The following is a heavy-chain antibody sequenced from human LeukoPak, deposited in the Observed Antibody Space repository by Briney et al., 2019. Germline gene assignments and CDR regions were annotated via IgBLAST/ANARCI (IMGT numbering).Heavy chain of an antibody. V-gene: IGHV3-30*03. CDR1: GFSLTSNG. CDR3: ARDIRVRYMPMVRAVEYYQYHAMDV. Sequence: GGSLRLSCAASGFSLTSNGMHWVRQAPGKGLEWVAFISHDGNKKYYADSVKGRFTVSRDSSKSTLFLQMDSLRRDDTAVYYCARDIRVRYMPMVRAVEYYQYHAMDVWGQGTTVTV. D-gene: IGHD3-10*01. CDR2: ISHDGNKK. J-gene: IGHJ6*02.